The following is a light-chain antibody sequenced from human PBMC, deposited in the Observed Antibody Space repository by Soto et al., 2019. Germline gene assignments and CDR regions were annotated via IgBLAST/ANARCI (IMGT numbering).Light chain of an antibody. CDR3: QQSDSTPQT. CDR2: AAS. V-gene: IGKV1-39*01. Sequence: DIQMTQSPSSLSASVGDWVTISCRASQSISNYLNWYQQKPGTAPKLLIYAASRLQSGVPSRFRGSGSGTDFTLTISSLQIEDFATYICQQSDSTPQTFGQGTKVEIK. CDR1: QSISNY. J-gene: IGKJ1*01.